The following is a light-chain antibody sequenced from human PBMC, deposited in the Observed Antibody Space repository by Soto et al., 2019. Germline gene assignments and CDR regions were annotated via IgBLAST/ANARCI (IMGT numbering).Light chain of an antibody. Sequence: QSALTQPASVSGSPGQSITISCTGTSSDIGAYNRVSWYQQHPGKAPKLMIYDDSNRPSGVSDSFSGSKSGNTASLTISGIQAEDEADYHCSSHPSASTLVFGGGTKLTVL. CDR2: DDS. J-gene: IGLJ2*01. V-gene: IGLV2-14*03. CDR3: SSHPSASTLV. CDR1: SSDIGAYNR.